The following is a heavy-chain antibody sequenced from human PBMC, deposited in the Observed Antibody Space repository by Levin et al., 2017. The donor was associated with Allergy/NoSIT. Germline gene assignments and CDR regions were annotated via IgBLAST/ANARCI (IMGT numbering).Heavy chain of an antibody. V-gene: IGHV3-74*01. J-gene: IGHJ4*02. CDR2: IFSDGTTT. CDR1: GFSFSTSW. D-gene: IGHD1-26*01. CDR3: ARVRGSYADSEYFFDY. Sequence: GGSLRLSCAASGFSFSTSWMHWVRQAPGKGLVWVSRIFSDGTTTNYADSVKGRFTISRDNARNTLYLQMSSLRADDTAVYYCARVRGSYADSEYFFDYWGQGSLVAVSS.